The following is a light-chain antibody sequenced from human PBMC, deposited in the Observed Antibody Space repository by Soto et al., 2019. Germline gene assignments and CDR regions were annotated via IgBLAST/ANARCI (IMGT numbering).Light chain of an antibody. V-gene: IGKV3-11*01. CDR1: QSVSSH. J-gene: IGKJ5*01. CDR3: QQSARCPSIT. Sequence: EIVLTQSPATLSLSPGERVTLSCRASQSVSSHLAWYQQKAGQAPRLLIYAASNRATGVPARFSGSGSGTDFRLTISRLEPEDVAVYYWQQSARCPSITFGQGTRLEI. CDR2: AAS.